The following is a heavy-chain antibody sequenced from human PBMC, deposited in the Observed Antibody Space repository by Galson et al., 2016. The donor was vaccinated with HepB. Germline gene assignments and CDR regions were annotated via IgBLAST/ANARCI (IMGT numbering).Heavy chain of an antibody. D-gene: IGHD2-2*01. CDR1: GFTFSGHS. J-gene: IGHJ4*02. V-gene: IGHV3-23*01. Sequence: SLRLSCAASGFTFSGHSMSWVRQAPGKGLEWVSVIGGGGGGTYYGDSVKGRFTTSRDNSRNTLYLQMNSLRAEDTAIYYCAKGEGNCSSTSCTGFYDCWGQGALVTVSS. CDR2: IGGGGGGT. CDR3: AKGEGNCSSTSCTGFYDC.